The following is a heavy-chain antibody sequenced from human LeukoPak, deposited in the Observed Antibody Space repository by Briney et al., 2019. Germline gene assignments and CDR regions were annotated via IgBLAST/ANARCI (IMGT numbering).Heavy chain of an antibody. CDR3: AVGYNYYYGMDV. V-gene: IGHV3-23*01. D-gene: IGHD6-13*01. CDR1: GFTFSSYA. Sequence: GGSLRLSCAASGFTFSSYAMSWVRQAPGKGLEWVSAISGSGGSTYYADSVKGRFTISRDNSKNTLYLQMNSLRAEDTAVYYSAVGYNYYYGMDVWGQGTTVTVSS. J-gene: IGHJ6*02. CDR2: ISGSGGST.